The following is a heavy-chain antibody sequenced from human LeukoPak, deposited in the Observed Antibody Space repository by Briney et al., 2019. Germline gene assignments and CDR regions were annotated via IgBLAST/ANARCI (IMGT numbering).Heavy chain of an antibody. Sequence: SETLSLTCAVYGGSFSGYYWSWIRQPAGKGLEWIGRIYTSGSTNYNPSLKSRVTMSVDTSKNQFSLKLSSVTAADTAVYYCARDGYYYDSSGYGLDYWGQGTLVTVSS. V-gene: IGHV4-4*07. CDR2: IYTSGST. D-gene: IGHD3-22*01. CDR3: ARDGYYYDSSGYGLDY. J-gene: IGHJ4*02. CDR1: GGSFSGYY.